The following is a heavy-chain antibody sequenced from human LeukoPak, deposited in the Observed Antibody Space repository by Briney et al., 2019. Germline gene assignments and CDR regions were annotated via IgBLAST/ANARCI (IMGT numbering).Heavy chain of an antibody. V-gene: IGHV4-39*07. J-gene: IGHJ5*02. D-gene: IGHD3-22*01. CDR3: ARVITMIVVVTPLGFDP. Sequence: SETLSLTCIVSGGSISSSSYYWGWIRQPPGKGLEWIGSIYHSGSTYYNPSLKSRVTISVDTSKNQFSLKLSSVTAADTAVYYCARVITMIVVVTPLGFDPWGQGTLVTVSS. CDR2: IYHSGST. CDR1: GGSISSSSYY.